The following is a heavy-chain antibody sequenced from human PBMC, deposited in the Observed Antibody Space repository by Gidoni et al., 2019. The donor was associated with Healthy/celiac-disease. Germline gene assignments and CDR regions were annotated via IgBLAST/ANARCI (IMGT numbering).Heavy chain of an antibody. Sequence: QVQLVESGGGVVQPGRSLRLSCAASGFTFSSYGMHWVRQAPGKGLEWVAVISYDGSNKYYADSVKGRFTISRDNSKNTLYLQMNSLRAEDTAVYYCAKEKYYYDSSGYYYFDYWGQGTLVTVSS. J-gene: IGHJ4*02. CDR2: ISYDGSNK. CDR3: AKEKYYYDSSGYYYFDY. D-gene: IGHD3-22*01. V-gene: IGHV3-30*18. CDR1: GFTFSSYG.